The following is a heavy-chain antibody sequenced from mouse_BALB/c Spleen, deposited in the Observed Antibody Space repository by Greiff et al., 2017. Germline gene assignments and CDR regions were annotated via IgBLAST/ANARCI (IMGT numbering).Heavy chain of an antibody. D-gene: IGHD5-5*01. CDR1: GFTFSNYW. CDR2: IRLKSNNYAT. V-gene: IGHV6-6*02. Sequence: EVMLVESGGGLVQPGGSMKLSCVASGFTFSNYWMNWVRQSPEKGLEWVAEIRLKSNNYATHYAESVKGRFTISRDDSKSSVYLQMNNLRAEDTGIYYCTRLPFYYFDYWGQGTTLTVSS. CDR3: TRLPFYYFDY. J-gene: IGHJ2*01.